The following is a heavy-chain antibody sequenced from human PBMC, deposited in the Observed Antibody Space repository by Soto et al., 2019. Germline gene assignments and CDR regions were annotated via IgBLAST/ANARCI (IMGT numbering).Heavy chain of an antibody. Sequence: GALVKVSCKASGFTFTGHYIHWVRQAPGQGLEWMGWINPNSGGTSYAQKFQGRVTMTRDTSITTAYMELSRLRSDDTAVYYCARLLRGVVQAPRTNWFDPWGQGTLVTVSS. D-gene: IGHD1-1*01. J-gene: IGHJ5*02. CDR3: ARLLRGVVQAPRTNWFDP. CDR2: INPNSGGT. CDR1: GFTFTGHY. V-gene: IGHV1-2*02.